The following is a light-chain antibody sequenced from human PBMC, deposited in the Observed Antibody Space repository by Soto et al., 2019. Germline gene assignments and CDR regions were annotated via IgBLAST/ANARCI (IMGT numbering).Light chain of an antibody. J-gene: IGKJ5*01. CDR2: GSS. CDR3: QQYNNWPHT. Sequence: EIVLTQSPATLSVSPGEGAALSCRASQSVNINLAWYQHKPGQSPRLLVYGSSTRATGLPARFSGRGSGTEFTLTISSLHFEDFAVYYCQQYNNWPHTFGQGTRLEI. V-gene: IGKV3-15*01. CDR1: QSVNIN.